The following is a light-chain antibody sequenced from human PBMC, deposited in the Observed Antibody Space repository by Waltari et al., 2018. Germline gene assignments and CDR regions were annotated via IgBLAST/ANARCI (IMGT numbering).Light chain of an antibody. CDR1: SLDIGTYHY. CDR2: DVS. V-gene: IGLV2-14*03. CDR3: SSYTVNTTLV. J-gene: IGLJ3*02. Sequence: QSALTQPASVSGSPGQSITFSCTGTSLDIGTYHYVSWYQSHPGKAPKLMIYDVSKRPSGVSNRFSGSKSGNAASLTISGLQAEDEAYYYCSSYTVNTTLVFGGGTKLTVL.